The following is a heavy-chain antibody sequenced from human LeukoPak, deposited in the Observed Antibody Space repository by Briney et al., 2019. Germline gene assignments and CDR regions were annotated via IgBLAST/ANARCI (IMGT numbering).Heavy chain of an antibody. D-gene: IGHD4-17*01. CDR2: IYYTGST. CDR3: ARPLQGRTVTLHY. CDR1: GGSISSYY. J-gene: IGHJ4*02. Sequence: SETLSLTCTVSGGSISSYYWSLIRQPPGKGLEWIGYIYYTGSTNYNPSLKSRVTISVDTSKNQFSLKLTSVTAADTAVYYCARPLQGRTVTLHYWGQGTLVTVSS. V-gene: IGHV4-59*01.